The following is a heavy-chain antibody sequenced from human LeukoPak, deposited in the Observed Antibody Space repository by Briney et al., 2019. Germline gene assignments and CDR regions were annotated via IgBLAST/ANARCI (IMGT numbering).Heavy chain of an antibody. D-gene: IGHD3-16*02. Sequence: PGGSLRLSCAASGFTFSNAWMSWVRQAPGKGLEWVGRIKSKTDGGTTDYAAPVKGRFTISRDDSKNTPYLQMNSLKTEDTAVYYCTTLSSVWGSYRYYFDYWGQGTLVTVSS. CDR2: IKSKTDGGTT. J-gene: IGHJ4*02. V-gene: IGHV3-15*01. CDR1: GFTFSNAW. CDR3: TTLSSVWGSYRYYFDY.